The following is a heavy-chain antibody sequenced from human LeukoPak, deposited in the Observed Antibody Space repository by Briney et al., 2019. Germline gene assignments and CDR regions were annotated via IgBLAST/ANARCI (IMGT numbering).Heavy chain of an antibody. D-gene: IGHD5-24*01. CDR1: GYDFSTYW. J-gene: IGHJ4*02. Sequence: LGESLKISCKGLGYDFSTYWNAWVRQRPGKGLERMGIIYPGGSETRYDPSFQGQVTISADRSTSTAYLQWSSLRASDTAMYYCARASRDGYNQNFDHWGQGTLVTVSS. V-gene: IGHV5-51*01. CDR3: ARASRDGYNQNFDH. CDR2: IYPGGSET.